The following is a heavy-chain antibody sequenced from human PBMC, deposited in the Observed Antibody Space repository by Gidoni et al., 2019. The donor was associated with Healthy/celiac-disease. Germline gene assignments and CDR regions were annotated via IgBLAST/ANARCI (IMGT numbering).Heavy chain of an antibody. D-gene: IGHD6-19*01. CDR2: IYYSGST. Sequence: QLQLQESGPGLVKPSETLSLTCTVSGGSISSSSYYWGWIRQPPGKGLEWIGSIYYSGSTYYNPSLKSRVTISVDTSKNQFSLKLSSVTAADTAVYYCASSNWEAVAGREGYYYYYYGMDVWGQGTTVTVSS. V-gene: IGHV4-39*01. CDR3: ASSNWEAVAGREGYYYYYYGMDV. CDR1: GGSISSSSYY. J-gene: IGHJ6*02.